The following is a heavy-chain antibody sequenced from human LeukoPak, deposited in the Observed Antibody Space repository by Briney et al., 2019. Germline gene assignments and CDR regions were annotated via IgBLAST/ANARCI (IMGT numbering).Heavy chain of an antibody. CDR3: ATYYYYYGMDV. CDR2: ISYDGSNK. CDR1: GFTFSSYG. Sequence: GGSLRLSCAASGFTFSSYGVHWVRQAPGKGLEWVAVISYDGSNKCYADSVKGRFTISRDNSKNTLYLQMNSLRAEDTAVYYCATYYYYYGMDVWGQGTTVTVSS. V-gene: IGHV3-30*03. J-gene: IGHJ6*02.